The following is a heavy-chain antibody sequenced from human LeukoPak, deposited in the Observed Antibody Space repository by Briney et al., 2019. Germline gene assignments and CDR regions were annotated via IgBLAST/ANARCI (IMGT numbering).Heavy chain of an antibody. Sequence: GGSLRLSCAASGFTVSGTHMSWVRQAPGKGLEWVAAMNTGGTTYYADSVTGRFTISRDNSKNTLYLHMNSLRAEDTAVYYCAKDEATSGGGLASWGQGTLVSVSS. J-gene: IGHJ4*02. CDR2: MNTGGTT. V-gene: IGHV3-53*01. D-gene: IGHD3-16*01. CDR1: GFTVSGTH. CDR3: AKDEATSGGGLAS.